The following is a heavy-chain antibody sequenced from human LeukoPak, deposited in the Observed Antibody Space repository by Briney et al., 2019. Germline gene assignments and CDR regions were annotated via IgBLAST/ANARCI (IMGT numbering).Heavy chain of an antibody. J-gene: IGHJ4*02. V-gene: IGHV3-11*04. D-gene: IGHD2-8*01. Sequence: GGSLRLSCAASGFTFSDYYMSCLRQAPGKALEWVSYISSSGSTIYYADSVKGRFTISRDNAKNSLYLQMNSLRAEDTAVYYCARAKTRGVLDYWGQGTLVTVSS. CDR2: ISSSGSTI. CDR1: GFTFSDYY. CDR3: ARAKTRGVLDY.